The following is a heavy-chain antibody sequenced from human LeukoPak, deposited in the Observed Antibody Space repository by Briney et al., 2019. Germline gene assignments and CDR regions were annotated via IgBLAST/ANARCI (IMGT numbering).Heavy chain of an antibody. Sequence: GASVRVSCKASGDTFTGYYMHWVRQAPGRGLEWMGWINPNSGGTKYTQKCQGWVTMTRDTSISTAYMELCRVRSDDTAVYYCARGYYGSSEYYGMDVWGQGSTVTVSS. CDR3: ARGYYGSSEYYGMDV. CDR2: INPNSGGT. V-gene: IGHV1-2*04. CDR1: GDTFTGYY. D-gene: IGHD3-22*01. J-gene: IGHJ6*02.